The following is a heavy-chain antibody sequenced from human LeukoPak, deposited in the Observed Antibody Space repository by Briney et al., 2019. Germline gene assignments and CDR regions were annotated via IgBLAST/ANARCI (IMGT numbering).Heavy chain of an antibody. Sequence: ASVKVSCKAAGYTFTGYYMHWVRQAPGQGLEWMGWINPNSGGTNYAQKFQGRVTMTRDTSISTAYMDLSRLRSDDTAVYYCAGNDILTGLFYWGQGTLVTVSS. V-gene: IGHV1-2*02. J-gene: IGHJ4*02. CDR3: AGNDILTGLFY. CDR2: INPNSGGT. D-gene: IGHD3-9*01. CDR1: GYTFTGYY.